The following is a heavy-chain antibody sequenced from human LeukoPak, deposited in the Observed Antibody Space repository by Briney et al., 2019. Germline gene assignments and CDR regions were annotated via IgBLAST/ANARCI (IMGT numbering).Heavy chain of an antibody. Sequence: SETLSLTCAVYGGSFSGYYWSWIRQPPGKGLEWIGEINHSVSTNYNPSLKSRVTISVNTSKNQFSLKLSSVTAADTAVYYCARRRGWLQVFDYWGQGALVTVSS. J-gene: IGHJ4*02. CDR2: INHSVST. CDR3: ARRRGWLQVFDY. V-gene: IGHV4-34*01. CDR1: GGSFSGYY. D-gene: IGHD5-24*01.